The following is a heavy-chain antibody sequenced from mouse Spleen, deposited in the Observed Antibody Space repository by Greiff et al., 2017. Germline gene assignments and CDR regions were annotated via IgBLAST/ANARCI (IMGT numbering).Heavy chain of an antibody. CDR1: GFTFSDYH. D-gene: IGHD5-1*01. CDR3: ARAGSNFAMDY. Sequence: EVKLMESEGGLVQPGSSMKLSCTASGFTFSDYHMAWVRQVPEKGLEWVANINYDGSSTYYLDSLKSRFIISRDNAKNILYLQMSSLKSEDTATYYCARAGSNFAMDYWGQGTSVTVSS. V-gene: IGHV5-16*01. J-gene: IGHJ4*01. CDR2: INYDGSST.